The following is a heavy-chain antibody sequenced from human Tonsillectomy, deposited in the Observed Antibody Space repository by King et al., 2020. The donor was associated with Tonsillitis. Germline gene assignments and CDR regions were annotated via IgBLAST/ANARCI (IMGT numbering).Heavy chain of an antibody. J-gene: IGHJ4*02. V-gene: IGHV1-46*01. Sequence: VQLVESGAEVKKPGASVKVSCKTSGYTFTSYSIHWVRQAPGQGLEWMGVFNPSGVSTNYAQKFQDRVTMTRDTSTSTVYMELNSLRSEDTAVYYCARVGGITVKDDFDYRGQGTLVTVSS. CDR1: GYTFTSYS. D-gene: IGHD3-22*01. CDR2: FNPSGVST. CDR3: ARVGGITVKDDFDY.